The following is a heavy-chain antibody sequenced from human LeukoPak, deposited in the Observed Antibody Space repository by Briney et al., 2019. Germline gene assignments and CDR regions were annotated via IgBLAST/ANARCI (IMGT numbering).Heavy chain of an antibody. Sequence: PGGSLRLSCAVSGFTFSSYGMHWVRQAPGKGLEWVSVISYDGSNKYYADSVKGRFTISRDNSKNTLYLQMNSLRAEDTAVYYCAKAMYYYGSGSYSSDYWGQGTLVTVSS. J-gene: IGHJ4*02. CDR3: AKAMYYYGSGSYSSDY. D-gene: IGHD3-10*01. CDR1: GFTFSSYG. V-gene: IGHV3-30*18. CDR2: ISYDGSNK.